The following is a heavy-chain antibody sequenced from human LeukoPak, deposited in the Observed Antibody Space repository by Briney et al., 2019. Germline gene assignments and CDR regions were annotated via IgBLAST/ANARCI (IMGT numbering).Heavy chain of an antibody. Sequence: GASVKVSCKASGFTFTSSAMQWVQQARGQRLEWIGWIVVGSGNTNYAQKFQERVTIPRDMSTSTAYMELSSLSSEDTAVYYCAARIQLWYHQAGDAFDIWGQGTMVTVSS. V-gene: IGHV1-58*02. D-gene: IGHD5-18*01. CDR3: AARIQLWYHQAGDAFDI. CDR2: IVVGSGNT. CDR1: GFTFTSSA. J-gene: IGHJ3*02.